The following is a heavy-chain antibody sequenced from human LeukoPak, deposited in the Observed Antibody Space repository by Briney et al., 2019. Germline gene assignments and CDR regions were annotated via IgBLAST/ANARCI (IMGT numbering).Heavy chain of an antibody. CDR3: ARVGDGYIPYYFDY. D-gene: IGHD5-24*01. CDR2: IYYSGST. J-gene: IGHJ4*02. Sequence: SETLSLTCTVSGGSISSYYWSWIREPPGKGLEWIGYIYYSGSTNYNPSLKSRVTISVYTSKNQFSLKLSSVTAADTAVYYCARVGDGYIPYYFDYWGQGTLVTVSS. V-gene: IGHV4-59*08. CDR1: GGSISSYY.